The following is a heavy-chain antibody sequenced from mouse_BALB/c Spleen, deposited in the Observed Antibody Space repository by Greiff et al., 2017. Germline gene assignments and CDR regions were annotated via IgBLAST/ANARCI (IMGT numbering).Heavy chain of an antibody. J-gene: IGHJ3*01. CDR1: GFNIKDYY. D-gene: IGHD2-4*01. V-gene: IGHV14-4*02. CDR2: IDPENGDT. CDR3: SIYYDYSAY. Sequence: EVQRVESGAELVRSGASVKLSCTASGFNIKDYYMHWVKQRPEQGLEWIGWIDPENGDTEYAPKFQGKATMTADTSSNTAYLQLSSLTSEDTAVYYCSIYYDYSAYWGQGTLVTVSA.